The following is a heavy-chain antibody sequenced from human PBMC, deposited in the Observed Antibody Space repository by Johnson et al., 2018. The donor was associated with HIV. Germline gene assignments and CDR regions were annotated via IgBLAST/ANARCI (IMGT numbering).Heavy chain of an antibody. CDR1: GFTFSSYA. D-gene: IGHD3-3*01. V-gene: IGHV3-30*04. Sequence: QMQLVESGGGVVQPGRSLRLSCAASGFTFSSYAMHWVRQAPGKGLEWVAVISYDGSNKYYADSVKGRFTISRDSSKDTLYVQMNSLRAEDTAVYYCARGGNRYYNFWSGYYRDAFDIWGQGTMVTVSS. CDR2: ISYDGSNK. CDR3: ARGGNRYYNFWSGYYRDAFDI. J-gene: IGHJ3*02.